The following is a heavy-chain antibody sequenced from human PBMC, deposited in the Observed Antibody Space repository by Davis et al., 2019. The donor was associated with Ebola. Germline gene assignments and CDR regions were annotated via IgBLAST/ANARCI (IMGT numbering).Heavy chain of an antibody. Sequence: GESLKISCAASGFTFSSYAMHWVRQAPGKGLEWVAVISYDGSNKYYADSVKGRFTISRDNSKNTLYLQMNSLRAEDTAVYYCARGYGFDLWGQGTMVTVSS. V-gene: IGHV3-30-3*01. CDR3: ARGYGFDL. CDR1: GFTFSSYA. J-gene: IGHJ3*01. CDR2: ISYDGSNK.